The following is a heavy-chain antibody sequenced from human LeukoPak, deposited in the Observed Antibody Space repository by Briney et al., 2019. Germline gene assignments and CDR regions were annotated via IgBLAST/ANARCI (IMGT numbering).Heavy chain of an antibody. J-gene: IGHJ4*02. Sequence: GGSLRLSCTASGLTFSSYGMHWVRQAPGKGLEWVAIISYDGTKKHYADSVKGRFTISRDNSKNTLYVQLNSLRAEDTAVYYCAKLGFDSSGSHSLVDYWGQGTLVTVSS. CDR1: GLTFSSYG. D-gene: IGHD3-22*01. CDR2: ISYDGTKK. CDR3: AKLGFDSSGSHSLVDY. V-gene: IGHV3-30*18.